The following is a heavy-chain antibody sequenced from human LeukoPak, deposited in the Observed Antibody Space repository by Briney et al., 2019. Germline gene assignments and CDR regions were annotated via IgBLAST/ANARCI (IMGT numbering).Heavy chain of an antibody. CDR1: GFTFSSYG. Sequence: GGSLRPSCAASGFTFSSYGMSWVRQAPGKGLEWVANIRHDGSANYYVDSVKGRFTISRDNAKNSLSLQMNRLRAEDTAMYYCARIKYNSNWWEAFDVWGQGTMVTVSS. CDR2: IRHDGSAN. D-gene: IGHD6-13*01. V-gene: IGHV3-7*04. J-gene: IGHJ3*01. CDR3: ARIKYNSNWWEAFDV.